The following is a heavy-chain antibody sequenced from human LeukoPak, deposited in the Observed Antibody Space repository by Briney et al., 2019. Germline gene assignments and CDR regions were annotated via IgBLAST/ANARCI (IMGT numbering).Heavy chain of an antibody. CDR1: GFTFSGSA. Sequence: PGGSLKLPCAASGFTFSGSAMHWVRQAAGKGLEWVGRIRSKANSYATAYAASVRGRFTISRDDSKNTAYLQMNSLKTKDTALYYCTRVYCSGGSCDAFDIWGQGTMVTVSS. CDR3: TRVYCSGGSCDAFDI. J-gene: IGHJ3*02. V-gene: IGHV3-73*01. D-gene: IGHD2-15*01. CDR2: IRSKANSYAT.